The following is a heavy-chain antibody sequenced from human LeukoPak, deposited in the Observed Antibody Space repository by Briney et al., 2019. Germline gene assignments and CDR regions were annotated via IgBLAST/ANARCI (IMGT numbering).Heavy chain of an antibody. CDR3: AKDGFVTPPHRRRSGRPYYFDY. CDR2: ISSSGSTI. V-gene: IGHV3-48*03. J-gene: IGHJ4*02. Sequence: GGSLRLSCAASGFTFSSYEMNWVRQAPGKGLAWVSYISSSGSTIYYADSVKGRFTISRDNSKNTLYLQMNSLRAEDTAVYYCAKDGFVTPPHRRRSGRPYYFDYWGQGTLVTVSS. CDR1: GFTFSSYE. D-gene: IGHD3-10*01.